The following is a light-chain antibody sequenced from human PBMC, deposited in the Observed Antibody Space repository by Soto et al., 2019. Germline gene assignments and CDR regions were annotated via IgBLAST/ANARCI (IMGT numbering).Light chain of an antibody. CDR3: QQYNNSPWT. CDR1: QSVSSN. CDR2: GAS. Sequence: EIVMTQSPATLSVSPGERATLSCRASQSVSSNLAWYQQKPGQAPRLLIYGASSRATGIPAGFSGSGSGTEFTLTISSLQSEDFAVYYCQQYNNSPWTFGQGTKVEIK. V-gene: IGKV3-15*01. J-gene: IGKJ1*01.